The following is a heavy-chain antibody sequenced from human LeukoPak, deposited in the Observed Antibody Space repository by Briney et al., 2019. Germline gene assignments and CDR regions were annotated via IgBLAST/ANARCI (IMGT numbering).Heavy chain of an antibody. V-gene: IGHV4-4*07. Sequence: PSETLSLTCTVSGGSIRSYYWNWIRQPAGNGLEWIGRIYTSGSTNYNPSLKSRVTMSVDTPKNQFSLKPSSVTAADTAVYYCARGDSSGWYYFDYWGQGSLVTVSS. J-gene: IGHJ4*02. CDR2: IYTSGST. CDR3: ARGDSSGWYYFDY. D-gene: IGHD6-19*01. CDR1: GGSIRSYY.